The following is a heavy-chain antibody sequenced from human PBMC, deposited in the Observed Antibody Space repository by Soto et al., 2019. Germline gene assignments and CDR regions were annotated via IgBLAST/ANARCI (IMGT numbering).Heavy chain of an antibody. Sequence: SETLSLTCTVSGGSISTYYWSWIRQPAGKGLEWIGRIYTSGSTNYNPSLKSRVTMSVDTSKNQFSLKLSSVTAADTAVYYCARDGITGTTGYFDYWGQGTLVTVSS. CDR3: ARDGITGTTGYFDY. V-gene: IGHV4-4*07. CDR2: IYTSGST. J-gene: IGHJ4*02. D-gene: IGHD1-7*01. CDR1: GGSISTYY.